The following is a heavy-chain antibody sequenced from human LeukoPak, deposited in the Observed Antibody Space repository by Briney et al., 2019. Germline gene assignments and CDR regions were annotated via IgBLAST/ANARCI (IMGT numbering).Heavy chain of an antibody. CDR1: GFIFRDFS. CDR3: ARPRGCGSSRCNNFDY. CDR2: VNEYGSEI. J-gene: IGHJ4*02. V-gene: IGHV3-7*01. D-gene: IGHD2-2*01. Sequence: GGSLRLSCSVSGFIFRDFSMSWVRQAPGKGLEWVAKVNEYGSEIFYVDSVKGRFTISRDNGKNSLYLQMNRLRAEDTAVYYCARPRGCGSSRCNNFDYWGQGTLVTVSS.